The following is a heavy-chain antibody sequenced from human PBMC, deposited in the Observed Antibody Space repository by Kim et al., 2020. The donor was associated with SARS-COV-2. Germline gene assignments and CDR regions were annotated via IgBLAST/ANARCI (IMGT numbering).Heavy chain of an antibody. Sequence: GGSLRLSCAASGFTFSDYYMTWIRQAPGKGLEWVSYIISSGSTIYYADSVEGRFTISRDNAKNSLYLQMNSLRAEDTAVYYCARSTFGDSSGWASYYGMDVWGHGATVTVSS. CDR1: GFTFSDYY. CDR3: ARSTFGDSSGWASYYGMDV. D-gene: IGHD6-19*01. CDR2: IISSGSTI. V-gene: IGHV3-11*04. J-gene: IGHJ6*02.